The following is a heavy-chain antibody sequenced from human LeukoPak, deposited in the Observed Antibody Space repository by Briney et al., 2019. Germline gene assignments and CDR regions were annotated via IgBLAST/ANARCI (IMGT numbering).Heavy chain of an antibody. CDR2: ISSSSSYI. J-gene: IGHJ6*02. D-gene: IGHD2-2*01. Sequence: GGSLRLSCAASGFTFSSYSMNWVRQAPGKGLEWVSSISSSSSYIYYADSVKGRFTISRDNAKNSLYLQMNSLRAEDTAVYYCARVRHCSSTSCPTGAGRYYYYGMDVWGQGTTVTVSS. V-gene: IGHV3-21*01. CDR1: GFTFSSYS. CDR3: ARVRHCSSTSCPTGAGRYYYYGMDV.